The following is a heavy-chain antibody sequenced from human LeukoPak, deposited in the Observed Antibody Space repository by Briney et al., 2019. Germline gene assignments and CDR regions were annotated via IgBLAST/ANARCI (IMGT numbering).Heavy chain of an antibody. CDR2: ISYDGSNK. D-gene: IGHD3-10*01. V-gene: IGHV3-30*03. J-gene: IGHJ4*02. Sequence: GGSLRLSCAASGFTFSSYGMHWVRQAPGKGLEWVAVISYDGSNKYYADSVKGRFTISRDNSKNTLYLQMNSLRAEDTAVYYCARDESMVRGVIITPPYFDYWGQGTLVTVSS. CDR3: ARDESMVRGVIITPPYFDY. CDR1: GFTFSSYG.